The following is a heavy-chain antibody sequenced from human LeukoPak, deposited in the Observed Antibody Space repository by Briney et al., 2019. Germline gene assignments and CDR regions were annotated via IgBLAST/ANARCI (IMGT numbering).Heavy chain of an antibody. J-gene: IGHJ5*02. CDR1: GYTFTSYG. V-gene: IGHV1-18*01. D-gene: IGHD6-6*01. Sequence: ASVKVSCKASGYTFTSYGISWARQAPGQGLEWMGWISAYNGNTNYAQKLQGRVTMTTDTSTSTAYMELRSLRSDDTAVYYCARDRIAARPDENWFDPWGQGTLVTVSS. CDR2: ISAYNGNT. CDR3: ARDRIAARPDENWFDP.